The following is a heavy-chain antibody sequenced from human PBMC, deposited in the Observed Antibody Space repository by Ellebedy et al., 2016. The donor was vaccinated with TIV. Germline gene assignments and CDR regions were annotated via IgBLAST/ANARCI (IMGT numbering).Heavy chain of an antibody. CDR3: ARDVAPGFVD. CDR1: GYTFTSYG. CDR2: ISAYNGNT. J-gene: IGHJ4*02. Sequence: ASVKVSXXASGYTFTSYGISWVRQAPGQGLEWMGWISAYNGNTNYAQKLQGRVTMTRDTSISTAYMELSRLRSDDTAVYYCARDVAPGFVDWGQGTLVTVSS. V-gene: IGHV1-18*01. D-gene: IGHD1-14*01.